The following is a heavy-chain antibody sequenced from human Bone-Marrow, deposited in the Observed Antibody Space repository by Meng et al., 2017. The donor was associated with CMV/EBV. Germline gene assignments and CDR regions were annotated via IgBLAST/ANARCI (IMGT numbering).Heavy chain of an antibody. V-gene: IGHV3-23*01. J-gene: IGHJ3*02. D-gene: IGHD4-23*01. CDR3: AILRGGYGGNLDAFDI. Sequence: GGSLRLSCAASGFTFSSYAMSWVRQAPGKGLEWVSAISGSGGSTYYADSVKGRFTISRDNSKNTLYLQMNSLRAEDTAVYYCAILRGGYGGNLDAFDIWGQATMVTVSS. CDR1: GFTFSSYA. CDR2: ISGSGGST.